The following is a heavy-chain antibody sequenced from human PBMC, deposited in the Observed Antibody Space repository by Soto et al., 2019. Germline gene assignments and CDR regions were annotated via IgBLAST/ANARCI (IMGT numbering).Heavy chain of an antibody. J-gene: IGHJ4*02. V-gene: IGHV3-49*03. Sequence: PGGSLRLSCTASGFTFGDYAMSWFRQAPGKGLEWVGFIRGKAYGGTTEYAASVKGRFTISRDDSKSIAYLQMNSLKTEDTAVYYCTRGQVTDSSGWYVRYWGQGTLVTVSS. CDR3: TRGQVTDSSGWYVRY. CDR1: GFTFGDYA. CDR2: IRGKAYGGTT. D-gene: IGHD6-19*01.